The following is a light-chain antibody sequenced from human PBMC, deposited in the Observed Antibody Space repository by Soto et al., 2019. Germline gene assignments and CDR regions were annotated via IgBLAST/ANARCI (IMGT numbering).Light chain of an antibody. J-gene: IGKJ2*01. CDR3: QIFGTSPRYT. Sequence: EILLTQSPGTLSLSPGERATVSCRTSQTVGSTYLAWYQQTPGQAPRLLIYEASRRATGIPGRFSRSWSGTDLPLTINRLEPEDFAVYYCQIFGTSPRYTFGQWTKLEI. CDR1: QTVGSTY. V-gene: IGKV3-20*01. CDR2: EAS.